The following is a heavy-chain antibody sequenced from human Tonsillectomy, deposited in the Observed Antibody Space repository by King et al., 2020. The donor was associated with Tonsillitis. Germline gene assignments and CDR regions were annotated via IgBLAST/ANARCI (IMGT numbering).Heavy chain of an antibody. J-gene: IGHJ6*03. CDR1: GFIFSDYN. CDR2: INSDSSYR. CDR3: ARNPYSGSYYTSSYYYYMDV. D-gene: IGHD1-26*01. Sequence: LQLVQSGGGLVKPGGSLRLSCAASGFIFSDYNMNWVRQAPGKGLEWVSSINSDSSYRYYADSVKGRFTISRDNAKNSLYLQMNSLRAEDTAVYYCARNPYSGSYYTSSYYYYMDVWGKGTTVTVSS. V-gene: IGHV3-21*01.